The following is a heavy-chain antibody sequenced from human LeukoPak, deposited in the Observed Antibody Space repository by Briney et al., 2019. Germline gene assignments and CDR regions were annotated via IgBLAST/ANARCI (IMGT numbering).Heavy chain of an antibody. CDR1: GYTFINFY. CDR2: IHPSGGST. D-gene: IGHD1-26*01. V-gene: IGHV1-46*04. CDR3: ARDGGRIVGSPHSYFDY. Sequence: GASVKVSCKASGYTFINFYMHWVRQAPGQGLEWMGRIHPSGGSTSYAQKLHGRVTMTSDTSINTLYMELNSLASEDTAVYYCARDGGRIVGSPHSYFDYWGQGTLVTVSS. J-gene: IGHJ4*02.